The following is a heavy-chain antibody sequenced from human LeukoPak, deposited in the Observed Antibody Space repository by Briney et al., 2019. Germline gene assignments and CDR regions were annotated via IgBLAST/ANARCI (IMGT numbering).Heavy chain of an antibody. CDR1: GGSISGYY. CDR2: IYYSGST. D-gene: IGHD3-10*01. J-gene: IGHJ1*01. CDR3: ARQRFGDLYAEYFQH. V-gene: IGHV4-59*08. Sequence: SETLSLTCTVSGGSISGYYWTWIRQPPGKGLEYIGYIYYSGSTNHNPSLKSRVTISVDTSKNQFSLKLSSVTAADTAVYYCARQRFGDLYAEYFQHWGQGTLVTVSS.